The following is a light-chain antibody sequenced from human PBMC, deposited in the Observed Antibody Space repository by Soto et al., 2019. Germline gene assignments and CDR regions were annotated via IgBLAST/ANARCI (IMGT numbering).Light chain of an antibody. CDR1: QSIDIW. J-gene: IGKJ1*01. CDR3: PQYYRYPWT. Sequence: DIQMTQSPSTLSASVGDRVTITCRATQSIDIWLAWYQQKPGKAPNLLIYKASILESGVPSRFSGSASGTEFTLTISSLQHDDFASYYCPQYYRYPWTFGQGTKVEIK. CDR2: KAS. V-gene: IGKV1-5*03.